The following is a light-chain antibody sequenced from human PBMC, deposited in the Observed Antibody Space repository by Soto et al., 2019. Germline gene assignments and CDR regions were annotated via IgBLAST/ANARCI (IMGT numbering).Light chain of an antibody. V-gene: IGKV1-33*01. CDR2: DAS. CDR1: QEISNY. J-gene: IGKJ4*02. Sequence: DIQMIQSPSSLSASVGDRVTITCQASQEISNYLNWYQQKPGKAPKLLIYDASNLERGGPSRFSGRASGKDFTFTSSSVQPEDVATYYCQQYDHLPRTFGRGTKVEIK. CDR3: QQYDHLPRT.